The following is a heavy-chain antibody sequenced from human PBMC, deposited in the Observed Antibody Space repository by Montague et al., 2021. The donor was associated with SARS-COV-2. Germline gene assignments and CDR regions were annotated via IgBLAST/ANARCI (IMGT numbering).Heavy chain of an antibody. V-gene: IGHV4-39*01. CDR2: IYYSGST. D-gene: IGHD3-22*01. CDR1: GGSISSSSHY. CDR3: ARFPTSYYYDSKAAPATPDAFDI. Sequence: SETLSLTCTVYGGSISSSSHYWGWIPQLSGKGLEWIGSIYYSGSTYYNPSLKSRVTISVDTSKNQFSLKLSSVTAADTAVYYCARFPTSYYYDSKAAPATPDAFDIWGQGTMVTVSS. J-gene: IGHJ3*02.